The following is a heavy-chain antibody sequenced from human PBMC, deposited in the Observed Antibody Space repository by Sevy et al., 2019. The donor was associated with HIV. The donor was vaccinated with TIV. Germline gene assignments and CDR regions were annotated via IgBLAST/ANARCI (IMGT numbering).Heavy chain of an antibody. CDR3: AKDRSFGGPDYYYGMDV. CDR2: ISGNSGSI. V-gene: IGHV3-9*01. CDR1: GFTFDDYA. Sequence: GGSLRLSCAASGFTFDDYAMHWVRQAPGKGLEWVSGISGNSGSIGYADSVKGRFTISRDNAKNSLYLQMNSLRAEDTALDDCAKDRSFGGPDYYYGMDVWGQGTTVTVSS. D-gene: IGHD3-3*01. J-gene: IGHJ6*02.